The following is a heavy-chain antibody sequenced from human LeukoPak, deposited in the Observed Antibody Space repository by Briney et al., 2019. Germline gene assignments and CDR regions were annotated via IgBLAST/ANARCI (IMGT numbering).Heavy chain of an antibody. CDR2: IYYSGST. D-gene: IGHD3-22*01. V-gene: IGHV4-39*01. CDR1: GGSISSSSYY. CDR3: ARLVDSSGYYDGTFDY. Sequence: PSETLSLTCTVSGGSISSSSYYWGWIRQPPGKGLEWIGSIYYSGSTYYNPSLKSRVTISVDTSKNQFSLKLSSVTAADTAVYYCARLVDSSGYYDGTFDYWGQGTQVTVSS. J-gene: IGHJ4*02.